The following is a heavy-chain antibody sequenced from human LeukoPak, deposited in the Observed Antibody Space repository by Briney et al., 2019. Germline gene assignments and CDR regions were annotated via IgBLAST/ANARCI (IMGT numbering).Heavy chain of an antibody. CDR1: GFIFSSYW. CDR2: IKQDGSEK. V-gene: IGHV3-7*01. CDR3: ARATASNWFDP. Sequence: GGSLRLSCAASGFIFSSYWMSWVRQAPGKGLEWVANIKQDGSEKYYVDSVKGRFTISRDNAKNSLYLQMNSLRAEDTAVYYCARATASNWFDPWGQGTLVTASS. D-gene: IGHD2-21*01. J-gene: IGHJ5*02.